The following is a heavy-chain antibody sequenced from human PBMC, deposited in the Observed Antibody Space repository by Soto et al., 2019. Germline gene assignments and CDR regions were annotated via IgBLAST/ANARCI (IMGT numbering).Heavy chain of an antibody. CDR2: IKQDGSEK. V-gene: IGHV3-7*03. Sequence: EVQLVESGGGLVQPGGSLRLSCAASGFTFSSYWMSWVRQAPGKGLEWVANIKQDGSEKYYVDSVKGRFTISRDNAKNSLYLQMNSLRAEATAVYYCARDRRYCSSTSCYNPSPMDVWGQGTTVTVSS. D-gene: IGHD2-2*02. J-gene: IGHJ6*02. CDR3: ARDRRYCSSTSCYNPSPMDV. CDR1: GFTFSSYW.